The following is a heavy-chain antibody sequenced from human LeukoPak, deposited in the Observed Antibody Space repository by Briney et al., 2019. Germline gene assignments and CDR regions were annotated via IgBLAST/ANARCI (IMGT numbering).Heavy chain of an antibody. J-gene: IGHJ4*02. CDR2: ISYDGSNK. Sequence: GGSLRLSCAASGFTFSSYGMHWVRQAPGKGLEWVAVISYDGSNKYYADSVKGRFTISRDNSKNTLYLQMNSLRAEDTAVYCCAKDIGIAAAGDSYYFDYWGQGTLVTVSS. V-gene: IGHV3-30*18. CDR1: GFTFSSYG. CDR3: AKDIGIAAAGDSYYFDY. D-gene: IGHD6-13*01.